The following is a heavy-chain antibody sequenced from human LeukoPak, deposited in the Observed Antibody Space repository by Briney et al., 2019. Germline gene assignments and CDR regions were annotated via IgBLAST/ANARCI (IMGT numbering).Heavy chain of an antibody. Sequence: SETLSLTCTVSGGSISSYYWSWIRQPPGQGLEWIGYIYYSWSTNYNPSLKSRFTISVDTSKTQFSLKLSSVTAADTAVYYCARVDILTGPPSVYYYYGMDVWGQGTTVTVSS. CDR3: ARVDILTGPPSVYYYYGMDV. V-gene: IGHV4-59*01. J-gene: IGHJ6*02. CDR2: IYYSWST. CDR1: GGSISSYY. D-gene: IGHD3-9*01.